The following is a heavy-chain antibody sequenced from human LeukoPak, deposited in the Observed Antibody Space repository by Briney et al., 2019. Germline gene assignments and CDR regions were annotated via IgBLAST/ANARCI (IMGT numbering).Heavy chain of an antibody. V-gene: IGHV3-30-3*01. CDR3: ARVGKAAAGLDY. CDR2: ISYDGSNK. CDR1: GFTFSSYA. Sequence: GGSLRLSCAASGFTFSSYAMHWVRQAPGKGLEWVAVISYDGSNKHYADSVKGRFTISRDNSKNTLYLQMNSLRAEDTAVYYCARVGKAAAGLDYWGQGTLVTVSS. D-gene: IGHD6-13*01. J-gene: IGHJ4*02.